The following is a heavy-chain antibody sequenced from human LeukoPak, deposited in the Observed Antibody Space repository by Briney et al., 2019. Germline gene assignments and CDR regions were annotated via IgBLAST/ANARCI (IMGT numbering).Heavy chain of an antibody. J-gene: IGHJ4*02. CDR2: ISGSGGST. D-gene: IGHD6-13*01. V-gene: IGHV3-23*01. CDR1: GFTFSSYA. Sequence: GGSLRLSCAASGFTFSSYAMSWVRQAPGKGLEWVSAISGSGGSTYYADSVKGRFTISRDNSKNTLYLQMNSLRAEDTAVYYCAKAVSSSWYYRSYYFDYWGQGTLATVSS. CDR3: AKAVSSSWYYRSYYFDY.